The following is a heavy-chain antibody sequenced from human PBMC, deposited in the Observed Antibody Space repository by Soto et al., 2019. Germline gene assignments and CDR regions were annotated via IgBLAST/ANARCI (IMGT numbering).Heavy chain of an antibody. V-gene: IGHV3-33*01. CDR1: VFTFISYG. Sequence: PGWSLRLSCASSVFTFISYGMQWVRQAPGKGLEWVAVIWYDGSNKYYADSVKGRFTISRDNSKNTLYLQMNSLRAEDTAVYYCARDSPDYYDSSGYYDYWGQGTLVTVSS. CDR2: IWYDGSNK. D-gene: IGHD3-22*01. J-gene: IGHJ4*02. CDR3: ARDSPDYYDSSGYYDY.